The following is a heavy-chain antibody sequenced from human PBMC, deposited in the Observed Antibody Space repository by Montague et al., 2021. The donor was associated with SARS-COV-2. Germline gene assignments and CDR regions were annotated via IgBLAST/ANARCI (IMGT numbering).Heavy chain of an antibody. D-gene: IGHD1-14*01. CDR2: INSDGTTT. Sequence: SWRLSCAASGFTFNSYWMHWVRQAPGKGLVWVSRINSDGTTTTYADSVKGRFTTSRDNAKDTLYLQMNSLRAEDTALYFCARGGPLSYYYYGMDVWGQGTTVTVSS. CDR3: ARGGPLSYYYYGMDV. J-gene: IGHJ6*02. V-gene: IGHV3-74*01. CDR1: GFTFNSYW.